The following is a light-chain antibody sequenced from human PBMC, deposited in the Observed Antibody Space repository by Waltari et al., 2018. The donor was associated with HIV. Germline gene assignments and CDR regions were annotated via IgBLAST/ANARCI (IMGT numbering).Light chain of an antibody. CDR1: QNVSTN. Sequence: ETVITQSPGALSVSPGERVTLSCRASQNVSTNLAWYQQKPGQPPRLLIYGASARATDGPARFSGSGSGTEFNLSIAALRSEDIAVYFCQQYNSWPLTFGPGSKVNIK. CDR2: GAS. J-gene: IGKJ3*01. V-gene: IGKV3-15*01. CDR3: QQYNSWPLT.